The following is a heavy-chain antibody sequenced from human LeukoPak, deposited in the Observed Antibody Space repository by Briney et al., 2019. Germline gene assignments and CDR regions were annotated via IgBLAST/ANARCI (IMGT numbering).Heavy chain of an antibody. CDR1: GFNLKSYS. Sequence: GGSLRLSCAASGFNLKSYSMNWVRQAPGKGLEWVAYIRSTGTPIYYADSVKGRFTISRDTARNSLYLQMNSLRDEDTAVYYCVRDPDALDYWGQGTLVTVSS. V-gene: IGHV3-48*02. J-gene: IGHJ4*02. CDR3: VRDPDALDY. CDR2: IRSTGTPI.